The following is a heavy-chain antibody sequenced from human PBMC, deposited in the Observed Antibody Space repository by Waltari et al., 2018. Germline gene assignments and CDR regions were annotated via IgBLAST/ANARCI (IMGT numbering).Heavy chain of an antibody. J-gene: IGHJ6*03. CDR2: IDPSDSYT. V-gene: IGHV5-10-1*01. D-gene: IGHD2-2*01. CDR3: ARTNVVVSYYMDV. CDR1: RYNFTNYW. Sequence: EVQLVQSGAEVKKPGESLRISCKGSRYNFTNYWITWVRQMPGKGLEWMGRIDPSDSYTNYSPSFQGHVTISVDRSISTAYLQWTSLKASDTAMYYCARTNVVVSYYMDVWGKGTTVTVSS.